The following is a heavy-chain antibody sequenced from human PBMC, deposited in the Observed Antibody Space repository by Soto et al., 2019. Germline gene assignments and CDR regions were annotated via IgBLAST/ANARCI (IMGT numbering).Heavy chain of an antibody. CDR1: GYTFTSYG. CDR3: ARDHFGQWELLRTRAPTSGFDY. J-gene: IGHJ4*02. V-gene: IGHV1-18*01. Sequence: GASVKVSCKASGYTFTSYGISWVRQAPGQGLEWMGWISAYNGNTNYAQKLQGRVTMTTDTSTSTAYMELRSLRSDDTAVYYCARDHFGQWELLRTRAPTSGFDYWGQGTLVTVSS. CDR2: ISAYNGNT. D-gene: IGHD1-26*01.